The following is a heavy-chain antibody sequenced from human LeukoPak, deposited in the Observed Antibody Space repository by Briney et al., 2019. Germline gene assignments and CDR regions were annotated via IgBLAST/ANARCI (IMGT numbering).Heavy chain of an antibody. CDR3: ARDAYYYGSGSYYYYYYYYMDV. D-gene: IGHD3-10*01. CDR1: GFTFDDYA. V-gene: IGHV3-9*01. Sequence: SLRLSCAASGFTFDDYAMHWVRQGPGKGLEWVSGISWNSGSIGYADSVKGRFTISRDNAKNSLYLQMNSLRAEDTAVYYCARDAYYYGSGSYYYYYYYYMDVWGKGTTVTISS. CDR2: ISWNSGSI. J-gene: IGHJ6*03.